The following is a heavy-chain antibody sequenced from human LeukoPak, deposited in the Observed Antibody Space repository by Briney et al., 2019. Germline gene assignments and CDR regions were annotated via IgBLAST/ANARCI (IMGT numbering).Heavy chain of an antibody. J-gene: IGHJ4*02. V-gene: IGHV3-23*01. D-gene: IGHD2-15*01. Sequence: PGGSLRLSCAASGFTFTTYAMSWVRQTPGKGLEWVSAVSGSGRNTYYADSVKGRFTISRDNSKNTLYLQMNSLRAEDTAVYYCAKEDTVVVVAAFHFDYWGQGTLVTVSS. CDR2: VSGSGRNT. CDR3: AKEDTVVVVAAFHFDY. CDR1: GFTFTTYA.